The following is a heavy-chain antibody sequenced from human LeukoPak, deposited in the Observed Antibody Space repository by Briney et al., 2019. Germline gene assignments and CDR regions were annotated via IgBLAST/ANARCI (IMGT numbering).Heavy chain of an antibody. J-gene: IGHJ5*02. CDR3: ARDLTGGIAAAGDWFDP. D-gene: IGHD6-13*01. Sequence: GASVKVSCKASGYTSSGYYIHWVRQAPGQGLEWMGRINPDSGDTNYVRKFLGRVTMTRDTSISTAYLEVSSLRPDDTAMYYCARDLTGGIAAAGDWFDPWGQGTLVTVSS. CDR1: GYTSSGYY. V-gene: IGHV1-2*06. CDR2: INPDSGDT.